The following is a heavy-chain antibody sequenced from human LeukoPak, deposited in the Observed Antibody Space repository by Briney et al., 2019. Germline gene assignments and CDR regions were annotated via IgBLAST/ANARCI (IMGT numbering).Heavy chain of an antibody. D-gene: IGHD6-6*01. J-gene: IGHJ4*02. CDR3: ARETPTGSSSPRFDY. Sequence: SVKVSCKASGGTFSSYAISWVRQAPGQGLEWMGRIISILGIANYAQKFQGRVTITADKSTSTAYMELSSLRSEDTAVYYCARETPTGSSSPRFDYWGQGTLVTVSS. CDR2: IISILGIA. CDR1: GGTFSSYA. V-gene: IGHV1-69*04.